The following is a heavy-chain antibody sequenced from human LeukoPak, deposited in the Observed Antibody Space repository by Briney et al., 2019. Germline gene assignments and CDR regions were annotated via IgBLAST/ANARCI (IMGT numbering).Heavy chain of an antibody. CDR1: GFTFSSDA. CDR3: AKDGRVAAAGTGYFDY. CDR2: FSGSGGST. J-gene: IGHJ4*02. D-gene: IGHD6-13*01. Sequence: GGSLRLSCAASGFTFSSDAMSWVRQAAGKGMEWDSAFSGSGGSTYYADSVKGPFTITRDNSKTTLYLQMNSLRAEDTAVYYCAKDGRVAAAGTGYFDYWGQGTLVTVSS. V-gene: IGHV3-23*01.